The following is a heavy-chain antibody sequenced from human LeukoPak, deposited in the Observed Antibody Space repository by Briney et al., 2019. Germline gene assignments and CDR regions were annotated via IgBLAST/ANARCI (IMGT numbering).Heavy chain of an antibody. CDR1: GFTFSSYG. V-gene: IGHV3-30*18. CDR2: ISYDGSNK. J-gene: IGHJ4*02. CDR3: AKTLRYYYDSSEIFDY. D-gene: IGHD3-22*01. Sequence: GSLRLSCAASGFTFSSYGMHWVRQAPGKGLEWVAVISYDGSNKYYADSVKGRFTISRDNSKNTLYLQMNSLRAEDTAVYYCAKTLRYYYDSSEIFDYWGQGTLVTVSS.